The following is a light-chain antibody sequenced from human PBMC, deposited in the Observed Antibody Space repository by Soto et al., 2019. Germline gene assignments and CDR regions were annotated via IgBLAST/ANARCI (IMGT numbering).Light chain of an antibody. Sequence: DIQMTQSPSSLSASVGDRVTITCRASQSISSYLNWYQQKPGKATKLLIYAASSLQSVVPSRFSGSGSGTDFTLTISSLQPEDFATYYCQQSYSTPPVTFGQGTKLEIK. CDR3: QQSYSTPPVT. CDR2: AAS. V-gene: IGKV1-39*01. CDR1: QSISSY. J-gene: IGKJ2*01.